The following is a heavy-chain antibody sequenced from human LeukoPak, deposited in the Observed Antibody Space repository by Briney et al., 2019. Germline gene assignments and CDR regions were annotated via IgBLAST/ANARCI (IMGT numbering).Heavy chain of an antibody. D-gene: IGHD2-21*02. CDR1: GFTFNSYS. V-gene: IGHV3-30-3*01. J-gene: IGHJ4*02. CDR3: AKAGRPYCGGDCYSDY. Sequence: GGSLRLSCAASGFTFNSYSMHWVRQAPGKGLEWVTAISDDETYKFYADSVKGRFTISRDNSKNTLYLQMNSLRAEDTAVYYCAKAGRPYCGGDCYSDYWGQGTLVTVSS. CDR2: ISDDETYK.